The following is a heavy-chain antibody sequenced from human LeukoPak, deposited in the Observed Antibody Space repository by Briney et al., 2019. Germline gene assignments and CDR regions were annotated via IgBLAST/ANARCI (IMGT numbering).Heavy chain of an antibody. D-gene: IGHD1-26*01. CDR1: GFIFDDYG. V-gene: IGHV3-20*04. CDR2: INWNGGST. J-gene: IGHJ6*03. Sequence: WGSLRLSCAASGFIFDDYGMSWVRQAPGKGLEWVSVINWNGGSTGYADSVKGRFTISRDNAKNSLYLQMNSLRAEDTALYYCARASLSGSYLYYYYYYMDVWGNGTTVTVSS. CDR3: ARASLSGSYLYYYYYYMDV.